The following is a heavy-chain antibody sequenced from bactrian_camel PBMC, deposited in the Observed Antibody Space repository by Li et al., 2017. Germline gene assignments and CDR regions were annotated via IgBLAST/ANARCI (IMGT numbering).Heavy chain of an antibody. J-gene: IGHJ4*01. Sequence: QVQLVESGGGSVEAGGSVRLACSASGRTASNYCIAWFRQAPGKEREGIAAIRTGTGVVHYDGSVKGRFIASQDNGKNTLNLRMNGLKPDDTAVYYCATNSGAYYNPCPLGSSPYSHWGQGTQVTVS. CDR2: IRTGTGVV. CDR3: ATNSGAYYNPCPLGSSPYSH. D-gene: IGHD2*01. V-gene: IGHV3-3*01. CDR1: GRTASNYC.